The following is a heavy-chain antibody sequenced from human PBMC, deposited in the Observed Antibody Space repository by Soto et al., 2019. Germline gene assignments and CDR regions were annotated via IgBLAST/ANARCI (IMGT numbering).Heavy chain of an antibody. J-gene: IGHJ4*02. CDR1: GYTFTNYY. V-gene: IGHV1-46*01. CDR2: INPSSGST. Sequence: QVQLVQSGAEVKKPGASVKVSCKASGYTFTNYYMHWVRQAPGQGLEWVGTINPSSGSTTSAQKFQGRVTMTRDTSTSTVYLELNSLISDDTAVYYCAREFHYWGQGTLVIVSS. CDR3: AREFHY.